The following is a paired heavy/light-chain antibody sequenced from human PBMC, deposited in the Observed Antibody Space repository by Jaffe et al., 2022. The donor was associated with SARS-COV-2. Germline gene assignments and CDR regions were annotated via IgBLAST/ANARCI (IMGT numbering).Heavy chain of an antibody. J-gene: IGHJ5*02. CDR1: GFSFGDYA. V-gene: IGHV3-49*03. CDR3: AAPYSYDSGITA. Sequence: EVQVVESGGGLVQPGRSLRLSCTASGFSFGDYAVGWFRQAPGKGLEWVGFITSRGHGATTEYAASLRGRVFISREDSNRIAYLQMNSLKIEDTAVYHCAAPYSYDSGITAWGQGTLVTVSS. CDR2: ITSRGHGATT. D-gene: IGHD3-10*01.
Light chain of an antibody. J-gene: IGKJ2*01. Sequence: DIQMTQSPSSLSASVGDTVTITCRASQGIGNYLAWYQQKPGKIPKLLISLVSTLQSGVPSRFSGSRAGTDFRLIISSLQPEDVATYYCQKHGTAPHPFGQGTKLEI. CDR3: QKHGTAPHP. V-gene: IGKV1-27*01. CDR1: QGIGNY. CDR2: LVS.